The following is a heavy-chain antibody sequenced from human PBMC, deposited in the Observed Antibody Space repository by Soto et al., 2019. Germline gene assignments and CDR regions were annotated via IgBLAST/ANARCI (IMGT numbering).Heavy chain of an antibody. J-gene: IGHJ4*02. CDR2: LYSGGSA. CDR3: VKRSPGTMLDN. CDR1: GGSITSSNFY. Sequence: SETLSLTCTVSGGSITSSNFYWGWFRQPPGKGLEWIGTLYSGGSAYYNASLKSRVAMSVDTSKNQFSLKVTSVTAADTAVYYCVKRSPGTMLDNWGQGTLVTVSS. V-gene: IGHV4-39*01.